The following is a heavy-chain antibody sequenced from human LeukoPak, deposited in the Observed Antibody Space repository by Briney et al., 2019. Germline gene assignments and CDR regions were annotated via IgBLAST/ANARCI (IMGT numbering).Heavy chain of an antibody. D-gene: IGHD2-2*01. CDR1: GYSISSGYY. Sequence: PSETLSLTCAVSGYSISSGYYWGWSRQPPGKGGEWIGSIYHSGSTYYNPSLKSRVTISVDTSKNQFSLKLSSVTAADTAVYYCARLHQGNSDYWGQGTLVTVSS. CDR2: IYHSGST. V-gene: IGHV4-38-2*01. CDR3: ARLHQGNSDY. J-gene: IGHJ4*02.